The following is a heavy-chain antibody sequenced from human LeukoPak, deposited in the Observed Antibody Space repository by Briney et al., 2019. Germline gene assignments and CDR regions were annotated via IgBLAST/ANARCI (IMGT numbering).Heavy chain of an antibody. Sequence: ASVKVSYKASGYTFTGYYIHWIRQAPGQGLEWMGSMNPKSGGTKYAQKFQGRVSMTRETSISTAYMELASLTSDDTAVYYCARAGGRSWFDPWGQGTLVTASS. CDR1: GYTFTGYY. CDR3: ARAGGRSWFDP. J-gene: IGHJ5*02. D-gene: IGHD1-26*01. CDR2: MNPKSGGT. V-gene: IGHV1-2*02.